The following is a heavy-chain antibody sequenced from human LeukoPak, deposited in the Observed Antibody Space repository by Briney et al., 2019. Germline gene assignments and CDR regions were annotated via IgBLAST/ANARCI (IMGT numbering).Heavy chain of an antibody. CDR3: AKGCSSTSCATEFDS. Sequence: RGSPRLSRGGSGFNFKNYGIHWACQAPGRGLEWVAGMSYDGGHIYYGDSVKGRFTISRDNSKDTAFVEMNSLRPAGTAIYYCAKGCSSTSCATEFDSWGQGTMVTVSS. D-gene: IGHD2-2*01. CDR1: GFNFKNYG. V-gene: IGHV3-30*18. CDR2: MSYDGGHI. J-gene: IGHJ5*01.